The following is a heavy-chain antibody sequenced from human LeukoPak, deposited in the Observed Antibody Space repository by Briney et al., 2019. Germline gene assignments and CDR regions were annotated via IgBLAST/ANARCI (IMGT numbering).Heavy chain of an antibody. V-gene: IGHV1-24*01. D-gene: IGHD1-26*01. CDR2: FEPEDGEP. J-gene: IGHJ4*02. CDR1: GNSLSETS. Sequence: ASVKVSCKVSGNSLSETSIHWVRQAPGQWLEWMGGFEPEDGEPTFAQRFQGRFSMSEDTSTDTAYMELSSLTLEDTAVYYCATADKWEPLDYWGQGTLVTVSS. CDR3: ATADKWEPLDY.